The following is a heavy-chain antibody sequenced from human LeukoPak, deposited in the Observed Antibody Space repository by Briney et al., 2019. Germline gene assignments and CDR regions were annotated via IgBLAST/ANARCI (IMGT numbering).Heavy chain of an antibody. CDR1: GFTFNDYS. Sequence: PGGSLRLSCAASGFTFNDYSKNWVRQAPGKGLEWVSSISRRSRHLYYAGSVKGRFTISRYDAENSLYLQMKSLRAEDMAVYYSVRDLLGSGSTTAYLRHWGKGTLVTVSS. J-gene: IGHJ1*01. V-gene: IGHV3-21*01. D-gene: IGHD1-1*01. CDR3: VRDLLGSGSTTAYLRH. CDR2: ISRRSRHL.